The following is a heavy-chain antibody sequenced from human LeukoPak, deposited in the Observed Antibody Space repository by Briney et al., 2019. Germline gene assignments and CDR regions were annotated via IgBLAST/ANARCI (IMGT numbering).Heavy chain of an antibody. D-gene: IGHD6-19*01. CDR2: ISAYNGNT. Sequence: ASVKVSCKASGYTFTSYGIICVRQAPGQGLEGMVWISAYNGNTNYAQKLQGRVTMITDPSTSTAYMELRSLRSDDTAVYYCARDRAVGNSSGWHNWFDPWGQGTLVTVSS. CDR1: GYTFTSYG. V-gene: IGHV1-18*01. CDR3: ARDRAVGNSSGWHNWFDP. J-gene: IGHJ5*02.